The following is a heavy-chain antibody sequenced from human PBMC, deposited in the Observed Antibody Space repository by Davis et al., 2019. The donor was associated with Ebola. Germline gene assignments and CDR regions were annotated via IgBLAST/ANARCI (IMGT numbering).Heavy chain of an antibody. CDR3: ASWGYSSSWVSFDY. V-gene: IGHV1-2*06. J-gene: IGHJ4*02. CDR1: GYTFSGYY. Sequence: ASVKVSCKASGYTFSGYYINWVRQAPGQGLEWMGRVNPYSGGTNYAQKFQGRVTMTRDTSISTAYMELSRLRSDDTAVYYCASWGYSSSWVSFDYWGQGTLVTVSS. D-gene: IGHD6-13*01. CDR2: VNPYSGGT.